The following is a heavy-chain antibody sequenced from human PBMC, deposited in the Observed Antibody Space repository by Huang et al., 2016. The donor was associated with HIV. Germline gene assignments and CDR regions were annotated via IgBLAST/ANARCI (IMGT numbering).Heavy chain of an antibody. Sequence: QLQLQESGPGQVKPSETLSLTCTVSGDFISSTNYYWGWIRQSPGKGLEWVGSVYQSGTTNSNPSLKLRVTLSVATSRNQFSLRLNSVTAADTAVYYCASQHIGAAATWFWGRGTQVAVSS. CDR3: ASQHIGAAATWF. CDR2: VYQSGTT. V-gene: IGHV4-39*01. CDR1: GDFISSTNYY. J-gene: IGHJ4*02. D-gene: IGHD6-13*01.